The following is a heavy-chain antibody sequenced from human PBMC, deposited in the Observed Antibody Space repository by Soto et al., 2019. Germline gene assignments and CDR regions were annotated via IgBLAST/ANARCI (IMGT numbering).Heavy chain of an antibody. V-gene: IGHV3-64*01. D-gene: IGHD3-3*01. CDR3: ARGRPLLYWSLGYMDV. CDR1: GFTFSSYA. CDR2: ISSNGGST. Sequence: GSLSLSCAASGFTFSSYAMHWVRQAPGKGLEYVSAISSNGGSTYYANSVKGRFTISRDNSKNTLYLQMGSLRAEDMAVYYCARGRPLLYWSLGYMDVWGKGTTVTVSS. J-gene: IGHJ6*03.